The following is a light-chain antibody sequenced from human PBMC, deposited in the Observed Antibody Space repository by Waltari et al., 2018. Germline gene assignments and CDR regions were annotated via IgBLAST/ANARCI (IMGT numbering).Light chain of an antibody. CDR3: CAYAGSSIYV. CDR2: ETT. V-gene: IGLV2-23*01. J-gene: IGLJ1*01. Sequence: QSALTQPAAVSGSPGQSITISCAGSNSDVGNYNLVSWYQQHPGEAPKLLIFETTKRPSGVSDRFSGSRSGNTASLTSSGLQAEDEAEYSCCAYAGSSIYVFGSGTRVTVL. CDR1: NSDVGNYNL.